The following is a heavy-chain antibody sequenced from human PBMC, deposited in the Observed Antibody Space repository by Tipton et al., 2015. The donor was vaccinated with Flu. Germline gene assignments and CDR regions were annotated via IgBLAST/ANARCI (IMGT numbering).Heavy chain of an antibody. Sequence: LRLSCAVSGDSISSDFYWAWIRQFPGKGLEWIGTVSRTGSTNYNPSLKSRVTISVDTSKNQFSLKLTSVTAADTAVYFCAREDFDSREYYPNWFDPWGQGTLVTVSP. CDR3: AREDFDSREYYPNWFDP. CDR2: VSRTGST. CDR1: GDSISSDFY. D-gene: IGHD3-22*01. V-gene: IGHV4-38-2*02. J-gene: IGHJ5*02.